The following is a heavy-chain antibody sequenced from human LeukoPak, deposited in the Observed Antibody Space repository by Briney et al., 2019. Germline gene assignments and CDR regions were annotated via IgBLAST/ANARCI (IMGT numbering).Heavy chain of an antibody. D-gene: IGHD2-15*01. Sequence: PSETLSLTCTVSGGSISSGGYYWSWIRQHPGKGLEWIGYIYYSGSTYYNPSLKSRVTISVDTSKNQFSLKLSSVTAADTAVYYCARDAASPGYCSGGSCSRHAFDIWGQGTMVTVSS. CDR2: IYYSGST. CDR1: GGSISSGGYY. V-gene: IGHV4-31*03. J-gene: IGHJ3*02. CDR3: ARDAASPGYCSGGSCSRHAFDI.